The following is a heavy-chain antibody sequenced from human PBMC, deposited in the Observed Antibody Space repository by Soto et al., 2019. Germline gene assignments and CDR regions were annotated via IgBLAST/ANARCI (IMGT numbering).Heavy chain of an antibody. J-gene: IGHJ3*02. CDR1: GFTFSNAW. CDR3: PNSPGYGAYDYDAFDI. D-gene: IGHD4-17*01. V-gene: IGHV3-15*01. Sequence: EVQLVESGGGLVKPGGSLRLSCAASGFTFSNAWMSWVRQAPGKGLEWVGRIKSKTDGGTTDYAAPVKGRFTISRDDSKNTLYLQMNSLKTEDTAVYYCPNSPGYGAYDYDAFDIWGQGTMVTVSS. CDR2: IKSKTDGGTT.